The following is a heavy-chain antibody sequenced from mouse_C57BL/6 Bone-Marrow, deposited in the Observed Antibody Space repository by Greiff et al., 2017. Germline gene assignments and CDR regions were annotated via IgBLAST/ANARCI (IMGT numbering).Heavy chain of an antibody. Sequence: EVQGVESGGGLVKPGGSLKLSCAASGFTFSSYAMSWVRQTPENRLEWVATISDGGSYTYYPDNLKGRFTISRDNANNNLYLQMSHLKSEDTAMYYCARCDYGIWYFDVGCTGNTVTVSS. J-gene: IGHJ1*03. V-gene: IGHV5-4*01. CDR2: ISDGGSYT. CDR1: GFTFSSYA. D-gene: IGHD2-4*01. CDR3: ARCDYGIWYFDV.